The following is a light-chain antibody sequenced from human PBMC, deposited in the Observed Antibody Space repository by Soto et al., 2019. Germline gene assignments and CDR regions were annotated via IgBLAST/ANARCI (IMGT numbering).Light chain of an antibody. CDR2: EVT. J-gene: IGLJ3*02. CDR1: SSDIGGYNS. Sequence: QSVLTQPPSASGSPGQSVTISCTGTSSDIGGYNSVSWYQQHPGKAPRLMIYEVTKRPSGVPDRFSGSKSANTASLTVSGLQAEDEAEYYCTSYGGANTLVFGGGTKLTVL. CDR3: TSYGGANTLV. V-gene: IGLV2-8*01.